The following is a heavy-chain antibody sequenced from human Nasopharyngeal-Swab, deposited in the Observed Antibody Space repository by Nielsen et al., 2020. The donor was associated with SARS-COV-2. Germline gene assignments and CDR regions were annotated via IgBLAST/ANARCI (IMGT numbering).Heavy chain of an antibody. D-gene: IGHD3-3*01. Sequence: GESLKISCAASGFTVSSNYMSWVRQAPGKGLEWVAVIWYDGSNKYYADSVKGRFTISRDNSKNTLYLQMNSLRAEDTAVYYCARDGWNYDFWSGRPFDLWGRGTLVTVSS. CDR1: GFTVSSNY. CDR3: ARDGWNYDFWSGRPFDL. CDR2: IWYDGSNK. J-gene: IGHJ2*01. V-gene: IGHV3-33*08.